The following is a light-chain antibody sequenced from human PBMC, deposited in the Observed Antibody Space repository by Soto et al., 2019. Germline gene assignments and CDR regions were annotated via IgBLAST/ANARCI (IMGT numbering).Light chain of an antibody. CDR3: QQYDSGWT. CDR1: QSVSSSY. Sequence: EIVLTQSPGTLSLSPGERATLSCRASQSVSSSYLAWYQQKPGQAPRLLIYGASSRATGIPDRFSGSGSGTDFTLTISRLDPEDFAVYYCQQYDSGWTFGQGTKVEIK. CDR2: GAS. J-gene: IGKJ1*01. V-gene: IGKV3-20*01.